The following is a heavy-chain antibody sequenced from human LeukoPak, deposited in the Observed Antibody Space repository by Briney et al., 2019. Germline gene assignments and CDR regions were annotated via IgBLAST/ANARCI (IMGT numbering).Heavy chain of an antibody. J-gene: IGHJ4*02. CDR1: GFTFSSDN. V-gene: IGHV3-21*01. D-gene: IGHD3-22*01. CDR3: ARGDSSFDY. Sequence: PGGSLRLSCAASGFTFSSDNMNWVRQAPGNGLEWVSSISSSSSYIYYADSLKGRFTITRDNAKNSLYLQMNSLRAEDTAVYHCARGDSSFDYWGQGTLVTVSS. CDR2: ISSSSSYI.